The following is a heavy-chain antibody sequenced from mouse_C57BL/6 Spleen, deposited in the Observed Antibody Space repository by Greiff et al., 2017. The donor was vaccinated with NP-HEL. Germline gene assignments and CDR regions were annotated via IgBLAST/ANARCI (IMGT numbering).Heavy chain of an antibody. V-gene: IGHV1-53*01. CDR3: ARCGYYGGTFAY. CDR2: INPSNGGT. CDR1: GYTFTSYW. J-gene: IGHJ3*01. Sequence: VQLQQPGTELVKPGASVKLSCKASGYTFTSYWMHWVKQRPGQGLEWIGNINPSNGGTNYNEKFKSKATLTVDKSSSTAYMQLSSLTSEDSAVYSVARCGYYGGTFAYWGQGTLVTVSA. D-gene: IGHD2-3*01.